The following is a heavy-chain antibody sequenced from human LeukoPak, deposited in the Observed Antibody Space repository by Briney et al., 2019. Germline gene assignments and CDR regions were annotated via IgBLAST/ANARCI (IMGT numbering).Heavy chain of an antibody. Sequence: PGGSLRLSCAASGFTFSSYSMNWVRQAPGKGLEWVSYISSSSSTIYYADSVKGRFTISRDNAKNSLYLQMNSLRAEDTAVYYCARDLQSEAGYWGQGTLVTVSS. D-gene: IGHD4-11*01. CDR2: ISSSSSTI. CDR1: GFTFSSYS. CDR3: ARDLQSEAGY. V-gene: IGHV3-48*01. J-gene: IGHJ4*02.